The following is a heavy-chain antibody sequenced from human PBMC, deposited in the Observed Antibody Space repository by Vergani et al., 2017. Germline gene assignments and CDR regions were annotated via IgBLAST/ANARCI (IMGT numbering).Heavy chain of an antibody. CDR3: ASDYSNSH. D-gene: IGHD4-11*01. CDR1: GGSLSSGSYY. V-gene: IGHV4-61*02. Sequence: QVQLPESGPGLVKPSQPLSLTCTVSGGSLSSGSYYWSWIRPPAGKGLEWIGRIYTSGSTNYNPSLKRRVTISVDTSKNQFSLKLSSVTAADTAVYYCASDYSNSHWGQGTLVTVSS. CDR2: IYTSGST. J-gene: IGHJ1*01.